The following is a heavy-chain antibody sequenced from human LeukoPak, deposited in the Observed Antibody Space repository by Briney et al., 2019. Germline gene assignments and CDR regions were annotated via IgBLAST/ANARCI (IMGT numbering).Heavy chain of an antibody. V-gene: IGHV3-23*01. Sequence: TGGSLRLSCAASGFTFSSYAMSWVRRAPGKGLEWVSAISGSGGSTDYADSVKGRFTISRDNSKNTLYLQMNSLRAEDTAVYYCAKDDLGDITMITAYWGQGTLVTVSS. J-gene: IGHJ4*02. CDR1: GFTFSSYA. CDR3: AKDDLGDITMITAY. CDR2: ISGSGGST. D-gene: IGHD3-22*01.